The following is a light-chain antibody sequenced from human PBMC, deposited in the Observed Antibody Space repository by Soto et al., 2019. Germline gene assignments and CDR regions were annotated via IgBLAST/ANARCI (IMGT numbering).Light chain of an antibody. Sequence: QSALTQPPSASGSPGQSVTISCTGTSSDVGAYDYVFWYQHHPGRAPKLIISEVTKRPSGVPDRFSGSKSGNTASLTVSGLQADDEAEYYCSSYAGGNAGGDNYVIFSGGTKLTVL. CDR2: EVT. CDR1: SSDVGAYDY. CDR3: SSYAGGNAGGDNYVI. J-gene: IGLJ2*01. V-gene: IGLV2-8*01.